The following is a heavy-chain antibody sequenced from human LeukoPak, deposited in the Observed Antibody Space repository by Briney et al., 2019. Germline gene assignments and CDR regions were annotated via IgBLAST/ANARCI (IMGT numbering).Heavy chain of an antibody. CDR2: IYSGGTT. V-gene: IGHV3-53*01. CDR1: GFTVSSNF. Sequence: GGSLRLSCAASGFTVSSNFLSWVRQAPGKGLEWISVIYSGGTTKYADCVKGRLTISRDNSKNTLYLQMNSLRTEDTAMYYCARGTSSGWYGDYWGQGTLVTVSS. CDR3: ARGTSSGWYGDY. D-gene: IGHD6-19*01. J-gene: IGHJ4*02.